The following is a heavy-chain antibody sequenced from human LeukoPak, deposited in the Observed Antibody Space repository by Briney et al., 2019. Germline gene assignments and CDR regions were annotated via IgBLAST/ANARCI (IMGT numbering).Heavy chain of an antibody. CDR2: INPYNGDT. V-gene: IGHV1-18*01. Sequence: ASVKVSCKASGYTFTTYGISWVRQAPGQGLEWMGWINPYNGDTNYAQKLQGRVTMTTDTSTSTAYMELRSLRSDDTAVYYCARVGIAAADYWGQGTLVTVSS. D-gene: IGHD6-13*01. CDR1: GYTFTTYG. J-gene: IGHJ4*02. CDR3: ARVGIAAADY.